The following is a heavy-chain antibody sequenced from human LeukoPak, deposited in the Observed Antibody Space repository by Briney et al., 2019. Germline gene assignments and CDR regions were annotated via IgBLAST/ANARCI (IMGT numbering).Heavy chain of an antibody. V-gene: IGHV4-39*07. D-gene: IGHD6-13*01. CDR3: ARDHGYSSSWTIDYYYMDV. CDR2: VFYNGAT. CDR1: GGSISSSIYY. J-gene: IGHJ6*03. Sequence: SETLSLTCIVSGGSISSSIYYWAWVRQPPGKGLEWIGTVFYNGATQYNPSLKSRVTMSVDTSKNQFSLKLSSVTAADTAVYYCARDHGYSSSWTIDYYYMDVWGKGTTVTVSS.